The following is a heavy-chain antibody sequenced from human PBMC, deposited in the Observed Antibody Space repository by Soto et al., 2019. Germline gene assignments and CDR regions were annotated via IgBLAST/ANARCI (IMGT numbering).Heavy chain of an antibody. D-gene: IGHD3-3*01. CDR2: FDPEDGET. CDR3: ATVVNKYDFWSGYYFNWFDP. Sequence: ASVKVSCKVSGYTLTELSMHWVRQAPGKGLEWMGGFDPEDGETIYAQKFQGRVTMTEDTSTDTAYMELSSPRSEDTAVYYCATVVNKYDFWSGYYFNWFDPWGQGTLVTVSS. CDR1: GYTLTELS. J-gene: IGHJ5*02. V-gene: IGHV1-24*01.